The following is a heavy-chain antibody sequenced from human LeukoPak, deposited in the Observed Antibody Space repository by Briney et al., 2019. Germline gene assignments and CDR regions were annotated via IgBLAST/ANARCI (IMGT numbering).Heavy chain of an antibody. CDR3: ARHVLPPDDYDSTYAFDI. CDR2: IYYSGST. D-gene: IGHD3-3*01. Sequence: KSSETLSLTCTVSGGSISSSSYYWGWIRQPPGKGLEWIGSIYYSGSTYYNPSLKSRVTISVDTSKNQFSLKLSSVTAADTAVYYCARHVLPPDDYDSTYAFDIWGQGTMVTVSS. V-gene: IGHV4-39*01. J-gene: IGHJ3*02. CDR1: GGSISSSSYY.